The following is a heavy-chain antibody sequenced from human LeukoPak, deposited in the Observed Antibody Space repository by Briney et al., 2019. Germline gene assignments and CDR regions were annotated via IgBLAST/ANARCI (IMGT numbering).Heavy chain of an antibody. CDR1: GGSISSSSYY. CDR2: IHYSGRT. CDR3: TRRVAITGTPKAYFDY. D-gene: IGHD1-20*01. V-gene: IGHV4-39*01. Sequence: PSETLSLTCTVSGGSISSSSYYWGWIRQPPGKGLEWIGTIHYSGRTYYNPSLESRVTISVDTSKNQFSLRLNSVTTADTAVYFCTRRVAITGTPKAYFDYWGQGILVTVSS. J-gene: IGHJ4*02.